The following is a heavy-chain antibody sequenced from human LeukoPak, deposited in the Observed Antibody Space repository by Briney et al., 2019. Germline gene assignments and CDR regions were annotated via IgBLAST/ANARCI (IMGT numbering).Heavy chain of an antibody. CDR3: AKVDIAAAGNYGMDV. Sequence: PGGSLRLPCAASGFTFSSYSMNWVRQAPGKGLEWVSSISSSSSYIYYADSVKGRFTISRDNSKNTLYLQMNSLRAEDTAVYYCAKVDIAAAGNYGMDVWGQGTTVTVSS. CDR2: ISSSSSYI. CDR1: GFTFSSYS. D-gene: IGHD6-13*01. J-gene: IGHJ6*02. V-gene: IGHV3-21*01.